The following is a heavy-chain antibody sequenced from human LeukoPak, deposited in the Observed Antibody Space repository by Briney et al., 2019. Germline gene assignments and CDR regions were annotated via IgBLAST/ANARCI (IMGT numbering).Heavy chain of an antibody. CDR2: INPSGGST. V-gene: IGHV1-46*01. Sequence: ASVKVSCKASGYTFTSYYMHCVRQAPGQGLEWMGIINPSGGSTSYAQKFQGRVTMTRDMSTSTVYMELSSLRSEDTAVYYWSREAGTGYFDHWGPGNPVTLSS. J-gene: IGHJ4*03. CDR1: GYTFTSYY. D-gene: IGHD6-13*01. CDR3: SREAGTGYFDH.